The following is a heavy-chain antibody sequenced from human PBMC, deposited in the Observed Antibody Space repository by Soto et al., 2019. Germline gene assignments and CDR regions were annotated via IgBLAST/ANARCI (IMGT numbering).Heavy chain of an antibody. CDR2: ISPNTGTA. D-gene: IGHD3-22*01. J-gene: IGHJ6*02. CDR1: GYTFNRYY. Sequence: ASVKVSCKASGYTFNRYYMHWVRQAPGPGLQWMGWISPNTGTARYAQQFKGRVTMTRDTSVSTVYMELSGLTSDDTAVYYCARASEMVINPSYYAIDVWGQGTSVTVSS. V-gene: IGHV1-2*02. CDR3: ARASEMVINPSYYAIDV.